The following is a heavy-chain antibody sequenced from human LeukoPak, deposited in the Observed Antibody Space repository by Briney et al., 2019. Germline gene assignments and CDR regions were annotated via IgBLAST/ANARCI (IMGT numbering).Heavy chain of an antibody. CDR3: ARDYCGGDRHQRPLPYPDY. D-gene: IGHD2-21*02. J-gene: IGHJ4*02. V-gene: IGHV1-18*01. Sequence: ASVKVSCKASGYTFTSYGISWVRQAPGQGLEWMGWISAYNGNTNYAQKLQGRVTMTTDTSTSTAYMELRSLRSDDTAVYYCARDYCGGDRHQRPLPYPDYWGQGTLVAVSS. CDR2: ISAYNGNT. CDR1: GYTFTSYG.